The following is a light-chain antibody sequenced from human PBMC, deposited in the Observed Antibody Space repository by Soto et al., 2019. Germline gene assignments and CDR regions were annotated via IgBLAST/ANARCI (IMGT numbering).Light chain of an antibody. J-gene: IGKJ1*01. Sequence: DIQMTQSPSTLSACGGDRVTITCRASQSISSWLAWYQQKPGKAPKLLIYKASSLESGVPSRFSGSGSGTEFTLTISSLQPDDFATYYCQQYNSYSTFGQGTKVEIK. CDR3: QQYNSYST. V-gene: IGKV1-5*03. CDR2: KAS. CDR1: QSISSW.